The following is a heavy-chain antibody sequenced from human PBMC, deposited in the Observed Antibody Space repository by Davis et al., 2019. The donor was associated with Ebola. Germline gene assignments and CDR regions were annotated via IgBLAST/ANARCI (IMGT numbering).Heavy chain of an antibody. CDR2: IGNTGENI. Sequence: PGGSLRLSCEASGFTFSDYYMSWIRQAPGRGLEWILYIGNTGENIYYADSVKGRFTISRDNAKNSLYLQMNSLRAEDTAVYFCARSVVVVATFIDYWGQGALVAVSS. CDR1: GFTFSDYY. D-gene: IGHD2-15*01. CDR3: ARSVVVVATFIDY. J-gene: IGHJ4*02. V-gene: IGHV3-11*01.